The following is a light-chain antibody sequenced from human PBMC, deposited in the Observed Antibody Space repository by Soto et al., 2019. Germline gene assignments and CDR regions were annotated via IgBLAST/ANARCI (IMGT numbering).Light chain of an antibody. CDR1: QSVSSSY. J-gene: IGKJ4*01. V-gene: IGKV3-20*01. CDR3: QQYRSSSLT. CDR2: GAS. Sequence: ESVWTHSPGSLSWSPGERATLSCRASQSVSSSYLAWYRQRPGQAPRLLIYGASSRATGIPDRFSGSGSGTDFTLTISRLEPEDFAVYYCQQYRSSSLTFGVGTMV.